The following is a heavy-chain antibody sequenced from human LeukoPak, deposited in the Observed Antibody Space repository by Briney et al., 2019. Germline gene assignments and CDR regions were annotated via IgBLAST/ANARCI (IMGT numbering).Heavy chain of an antibody. CDR2: ISNSSSYI. J-gene: IGHJ6*02. V-gene: IGHV3-21*01. D-gene: IGHD3-10*01. CDR1: GFTFTSFA. CDR3: ARDFYYGSGRYYLPYYYYYYGMDV. Sequence: GGSLRLSCAASGFTFTSFAMSWVRQAPGKGLEWVSSISNSSSYIYYADSVKGRSTISRDNAKNSPYLKMNSLRAEDTAVFYCARDFYYGSGRYYLPYYYYYYGMDVWGQGTTVTVSS.